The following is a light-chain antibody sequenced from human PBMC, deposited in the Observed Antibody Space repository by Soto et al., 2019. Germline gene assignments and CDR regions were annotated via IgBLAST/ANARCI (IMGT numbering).Light chain of an antibody. CDR3: SSYTSSTTGV. Sequence: QSALTQPASVSGSPGQSITISCTGTRSYVGGYNYVSWYQQHPGKAPKLMIYDVTTRPSGVSNRFSGSKSGNTAALTISGLQAEDEADYYCSSYTSSTTGVFGTGTKVTVL. V-gene: IGLV2-14*01. J-gene: IGLJ1*01. CDR1: RSYVGGYNY. CDR2: DVT.